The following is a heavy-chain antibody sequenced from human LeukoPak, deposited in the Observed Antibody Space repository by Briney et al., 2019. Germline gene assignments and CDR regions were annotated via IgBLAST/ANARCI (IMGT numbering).Heavy chain of an antibody. V-gene: IGHV4-59*01. CDR3: ARELPPYGAFDI. CDR2: IYYSGST. D-gene: IGHD1-14*01. Sequence: SETLSLTCTVSGGSISSYYWSWIRQPPGKGLEWIGYIYYSGSTNYNPSLKSRVTISVDMSKNQFSLKLSSVTAADTAVYYCARELPPYGAFDIWGQGTMVTVSS. J-gene: IGHJ3*02. CDR1: GGSISSYY.